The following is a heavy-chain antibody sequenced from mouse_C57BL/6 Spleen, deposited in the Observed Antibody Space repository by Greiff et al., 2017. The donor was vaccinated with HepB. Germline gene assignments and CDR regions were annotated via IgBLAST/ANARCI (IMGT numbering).Heavy chain of an antibody. CDR2: IYPGSGST. Sequence: QVQLQQPGAELVKPGASVKMSCKASGYTFTSYWITWVKQRPGQGLEWIGDIYPGSGSTNYNEKFKSKATLTVDTSSSTAYMQLSSLTSEDSAVYYCARSDYYVSSQFAYWGQGTLVTVSA. V-gene: IGHV1-55*01. J-gene: IGHJ3*01. CDR1: GYTFTSYW. D-gene: IGHD1-1*01. CDR3: ARSDYYVSSQFAY.